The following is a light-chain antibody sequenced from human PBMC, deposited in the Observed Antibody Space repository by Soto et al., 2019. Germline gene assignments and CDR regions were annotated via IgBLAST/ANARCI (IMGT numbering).Light chain of an antibody. Sequence: QSALTQPRSVSGSPGQSVTISCTGTSSDVGGYNYVSWYRQHPGKAPKLMIYDVSQRPSGVPDRFSGSKSGNTASLTISGLQDEDEADYYCCSYACSHFLFGGGTKVTVL. CDR2: DVS. CDR1: SSDVGGYNY. V-gene: IGLV2-11*01. J-gene: IGLJ2*01. CDR3: CSYACSHFL.